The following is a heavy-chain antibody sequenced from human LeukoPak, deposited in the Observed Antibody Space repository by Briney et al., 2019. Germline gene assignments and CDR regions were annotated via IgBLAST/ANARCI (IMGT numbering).Heavy chain of an antibody. CDR2: ISSNGGTT. CDR1: GFTLSSYG. D-gene: IGHD1-26*01. Sequence: GGSLRLSCVASGFTLSSYGMHWVRQAPGKGLEYVSAISSNGGTTYYASSVKGRFTISRDNSKNTLYLQMGSLRADDMAVYYCARGSNTGTYYYADYWGQGTLVTVSS. J-gene: IGHJ4*02. CDR3: ARGSNTGTYYYADY. V-gene: IGHV3-64*01.